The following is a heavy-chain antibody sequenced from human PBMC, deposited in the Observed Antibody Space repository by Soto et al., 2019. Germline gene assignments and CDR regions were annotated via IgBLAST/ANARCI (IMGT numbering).Heavy chain of an antibody. J-gene: IGHJ5*02. CDR2: INPAEGHT. V-gene: IGHV1-46*01. D-gene: IGHD5-18*01. Sequence: QVQLVQSAAEVRKPGASVMLSCKTSGYPFTSYHMHWVRQAPGQGLEWMGVINPAEGHTRYSQKFQDRVTMTRDTSSSTVYMELNSLRSEDTAFYFCARGREYSFGYNWFDPWGQGTLVTVSS. CDR3: ARGREYSFGYNWFDP. CDR1: GYPFTSYH.